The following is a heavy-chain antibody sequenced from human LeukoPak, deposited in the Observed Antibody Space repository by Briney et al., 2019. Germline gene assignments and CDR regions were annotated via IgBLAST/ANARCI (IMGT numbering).Heavy chain of an antibody. D-gene: IGHD1-26*01. CDR1: GFTFNSYA. J-gene: IGHJ4*02. Sequence: GGSLRLSCAASGFTFNSYAMTWVRQAPGKGLEWVSAISGSGGSTYYEDSVKGRFTISRDNSKNTLYLQMNSLRAEDTAVYYCARDRVGAIPYYFDYWGQGTLVTVSS. CDR2: ISGSGGST. CDR3: ARDRVGAIPYYFDY. V-gene: IGHV3-23*01.